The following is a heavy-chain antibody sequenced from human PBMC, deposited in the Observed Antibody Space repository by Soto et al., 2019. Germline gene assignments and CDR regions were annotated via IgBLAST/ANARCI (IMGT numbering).Heavy chain of an antibody. CDR2: INAGNGNT. Sequence: GASVKVSCKASGYTFTSYAMHWVRQAPGQRLEWMGWINAGNGNTKYSQKFQGRVTITRDTSTSTAYMELRSLRSDDTAVYYCARVAVRFGDLFKDAFDIWGQGTMVTVSS. CDR3: ARVAVRFGDLFKDAFDI. J-gene: IGHJ3*02. D-gene: IGHD3-10*01. V-gene: IGHV1-3*01. CDR1: GYTFTSYA.